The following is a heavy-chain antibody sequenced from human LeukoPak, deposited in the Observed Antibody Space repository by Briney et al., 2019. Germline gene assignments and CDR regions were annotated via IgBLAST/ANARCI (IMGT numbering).Heavy chain of an antibody. D-gene: IGHD1-26*01. J-gene: IGHJ3*02. CDR3: ARVGVPDAFDI. Sequence: GGSLRLSCAASGFTFSSYSMNWVRQAPGKGLEWVSSISSSSSYIYYADSMKGRFTISRDNAKNSLYLQMNSLRAEDTAVYYCARVGVPDAFDIWGQGTMVTVSS. CDR1: GFTFSSYS. CDR2: ISSSSSYI. V-gene: IGHV3-21*01.